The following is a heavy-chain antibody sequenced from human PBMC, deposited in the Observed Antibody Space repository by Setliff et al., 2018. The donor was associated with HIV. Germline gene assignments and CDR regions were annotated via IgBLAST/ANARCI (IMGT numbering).Heavy chain of an antibody. D-gene: IGHD3-9*01. J-gene: IGHJ3*02. CDR3: ARRQSYYDILNGPAFDALDI. CDR2: IYHSGST. Sequence: SETLSLTCAVSGGSVSSSNWWSWVRQPPGKGLEWIGEIYHSGSTDYMPSLKGRVTISVDTSKNQFSLKLNSVTAADTAVYSCARRQSYYDILNGPAFDALDIWGQGTKVTVSS. CDR1: GGSVSSSNW. V-gene: IGHV4-4*02.